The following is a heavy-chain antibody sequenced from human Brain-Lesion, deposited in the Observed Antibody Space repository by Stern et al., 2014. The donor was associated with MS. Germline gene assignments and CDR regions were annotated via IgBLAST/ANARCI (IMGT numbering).Heavy chain of an antibody. CDR1: GYTFTGYY. Sequence: VQLVESGAEVKKPGASVKVSCKASGYTFTGYYMHWVRQAPGQGLEWMGWINPKSGGTTYAQKFQGWVTMTRDTSLNPAYIEMSRLRSDDTAVYYCAPYYYDSTGYNDFWGQGTLVTVSS. V-gene: IGHV1-2*04. J-gene: IGHJ4*02. CDR2: INPKSGGT. D-gene: IGHD3-22*01. CDR3: APYYYDSTGYNDF.